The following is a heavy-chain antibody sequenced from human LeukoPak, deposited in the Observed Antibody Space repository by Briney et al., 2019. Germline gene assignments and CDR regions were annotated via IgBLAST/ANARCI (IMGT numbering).Heavy chain of an antibody. Sequence: GASVKVSCKASGYTFTGYYMHWVRQAPGQGLEWMGWINPNSGGTNYAQKFQGRVTMTRDTSISTAYMELSRLRSDDTAVYYCARDVVVVVAASVGVIDYWGQGTLVTVSS. V-gene: IGHV1-2*02. CDR1: GYTFTGYY. CDR2: INPNSGGT. D-gene: IGHD2-15*01. J-gene: IGHJ4*02. CDR3: ARDVVVVVAASVGVIDY.